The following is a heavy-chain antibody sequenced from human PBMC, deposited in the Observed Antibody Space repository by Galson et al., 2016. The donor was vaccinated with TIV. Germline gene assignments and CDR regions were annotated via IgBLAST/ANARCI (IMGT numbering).Heavy chain of an antibody. D-gene: IGHD4-11*01. J-gene: IGHJ1*01. Sequence: QSGAEVKKPGESLRISCRGSGYSFSNYWITWVRQMPGKGLEWMGRIDPRDSYTNYSPSFQGHVPMSADKSISTAYLQWSSLKASDSAIYYCTTGSMTTVSNFPHWGRGTLIAVSS. CDR2: IDPRDSYT. CDR3: TTGSMTTVSNFPH. CDR1: GYSFSNYW. V-gene: IGHV5-10-1*01.